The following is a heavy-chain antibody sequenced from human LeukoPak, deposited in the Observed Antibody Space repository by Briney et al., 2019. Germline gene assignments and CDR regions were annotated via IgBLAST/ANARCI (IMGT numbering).Heavy chain of an antibody. D-gene: IGHD3-22*01. J-gene: IGHJ4*02. V-gene: IGHV1-69*13. CDR3: ARVGLDYYDSSGYLGFDY. CDR1: GGTFSSYA. CDR2: IIPIFGTA. Sequence: SVKVSCKASGGTFSSYAISWVRQAPGQGLEWMGGIIPIFGTANYAQKFQGRVTITADESTSTAYMELSSLRSEDTAVYYCARVGLDYYDSSGYLGFDYWGQGTLVTVSS.